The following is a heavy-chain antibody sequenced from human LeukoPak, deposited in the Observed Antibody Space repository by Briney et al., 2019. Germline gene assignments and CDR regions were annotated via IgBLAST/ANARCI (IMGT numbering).Heavy chain of an antibody. Sequence: SETLSLTCTVSGVSISSSSYYWGWIRQPPGKGLEWIGSIYYSGSTYYNPSLKSRVTMSVDTSKHQFSLKLNSVTAADTAVYYCARLLGGSAYPYYFDCWGQGTLVTVSS. CDR3: ARLLGGSAYPYYFDC. D-gene: IGHD3-22*01. V-gene: IGHV4-39*01. CDR1: GVSISSSSYY. J-gene: IGHJ4*02. CDR2: IYYSGST.